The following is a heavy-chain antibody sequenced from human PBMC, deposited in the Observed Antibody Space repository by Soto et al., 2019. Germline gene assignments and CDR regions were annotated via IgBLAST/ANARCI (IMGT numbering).Heavy chain of an antibody. J-gene: IGHJ4*02. Sequence: SETLSLTCPVSGGSISSYYWSWIRQPPGKGLEWIGYIYYSGSTNYNPSLKSRVTISVDTSKNQFSLKLSSVTAADTAVYYCARRDPSYCGGDCFQFDYWGQGTLVTVS. CDR1: GGSISSYY. CDR2: IYYSGST. D-gene: IGHD2-21*02. CDR3: ARRDPSYCGGDCFQFDY. V-gene: IGHV4-59*08.